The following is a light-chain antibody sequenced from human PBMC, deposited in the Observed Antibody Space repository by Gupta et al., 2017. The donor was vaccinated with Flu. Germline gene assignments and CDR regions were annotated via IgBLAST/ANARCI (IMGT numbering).Light chain of an antibody. V-gene: IGKV1-39*01. Sequence: DIQMTQSPSSLSASVGDRVTITCRASQSISSYLNWYKQKPGKAPKLLIYAASSLQSGVPSRFSGSGSGTDFTHTISSLQPEDFATYYCQQSYSTLIFTFGPGTKVDIK. CDR2: AAS. CDR3: QQSYSTLIFT. CDR1: QSISSY. J-gene: IGKJ3*01.